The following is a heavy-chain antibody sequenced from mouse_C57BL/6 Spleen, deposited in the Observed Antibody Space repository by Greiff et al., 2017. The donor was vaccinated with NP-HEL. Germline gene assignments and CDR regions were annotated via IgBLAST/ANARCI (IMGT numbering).Heavy chain of an antibody. Sequence: QVQLQQPGAELVKPGASVKLSCKASGYTFTSYWMQWVKQRPGQGLEWIGEIDPSDSYTNYNQKFKGKATLTVDTSSSTAYMQLSSLTSEDSAVYYCAKRGYGSEDAMDYWGQGTSVTVSS. CDR3: AKRGYGSEDAMDY. CDR2: IDPSDSYT. V-gene: IGHV1-50*01. J-gene: IGHJ4*01. CDR1: GYTFTSYW. D-gene: IGHD1-1*01.